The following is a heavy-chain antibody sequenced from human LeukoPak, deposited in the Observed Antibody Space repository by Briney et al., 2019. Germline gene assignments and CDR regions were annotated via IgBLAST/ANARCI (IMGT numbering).Heavy chain of an antibody. Sequence: GGSLRLSCAASGFTITSYAMSWVRQAPGKGLEWVSAVSGSADNTYYADSVRGRFTISRDNSQNTLYLQMNSLRAEDTAVYYCARFVVVVAATHGEFDYWGQGTLVTVSS. V-gene: IGHV3-23*01. CDR1: GFTITSYA. D-gene: IGHD2-15*01. CDR2: VSGSADNT. J-gene: IGHJ4*02. CDR3: ARFVVVVAATHGEFDY.